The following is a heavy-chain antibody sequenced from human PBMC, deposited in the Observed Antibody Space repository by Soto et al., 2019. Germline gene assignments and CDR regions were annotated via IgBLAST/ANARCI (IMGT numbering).Heavy chain of an antibody. D-gene: IGHD3-22*01. CDR3: ARISYESIGSPPGMAFEI. Sequence: ASVKVSCKASGYTFAGYAISWMRQAPGQGLEWMGWINPMSGGTNYAKKFQGWVTMTRDTSINTVYMDLSRLRSDDTALYYCARISYESIGSPPGMAFEIWGQGTMVTVSS. J-gene: IGHJ3*02. CDR1: GYTFAGYA. V-gene: IGHV1-2*04. CDR2: INPMSGGT.